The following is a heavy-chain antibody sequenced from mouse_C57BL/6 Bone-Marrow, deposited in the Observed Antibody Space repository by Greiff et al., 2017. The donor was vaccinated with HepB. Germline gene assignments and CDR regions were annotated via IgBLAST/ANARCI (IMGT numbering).Heavy chain of an antibody. V-gene: IGHV5-17*01. CDR2: ISSGSSTI. CDR1: GFTFSDYG. CDR3: ANLLGFDY. J-gene: IGHJ2*01. D-gene: IGHD2-1*01. Sequence: EVKLEESGGGLVKPGGSLKLSCAASGFTFSDYGMHWVRQAPEKGLELVAYISSGSSTIYYADTVKGRFTISRDNAKNTLFLQMTSLRSEDTAMYYCANLLGFDYWGQGTTLTVSS.